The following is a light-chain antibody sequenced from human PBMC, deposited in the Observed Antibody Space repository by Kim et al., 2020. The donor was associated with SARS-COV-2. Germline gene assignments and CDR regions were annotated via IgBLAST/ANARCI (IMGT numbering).Light chain of an antibody. CDR1: KLGDKY. J-gene: IGLJ3*02. CDR3: QAWDSSTVWV. Sequence: SYELTQPPSVSVSPGQTATITCSGDKLGDKYACWYQQKPGQSPMVVIYQDNKRPSGIPERFSGSNSGNTATLTISGTQPMDEAEYYCQAWDSSTVWVFGGGTKLNVL. CDR2: QDN. V-gene: IGLV3-1*01.